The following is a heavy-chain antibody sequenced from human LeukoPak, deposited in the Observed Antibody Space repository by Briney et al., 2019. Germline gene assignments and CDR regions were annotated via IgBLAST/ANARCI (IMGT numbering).Heavy chain of an antibody. V-gene: IGHV3-30*18. Sequence: GGSLRLSRAASGFTFSSYGMHWVRQAPGKGLEWVAVISYDGSNKYYADSVKGRFTISRDNSKNTLYLQMNSLRAEDTAVYYCAKALRYFDWLVRADYWGQGTLVTVSS. D-gene: IGHD3-9*01. CDR3: AKALRYFDWLVRADY. CDR2: ISYDGSNK. CDR1: GFTFSSYG. J-gene: IGHJ4*02.